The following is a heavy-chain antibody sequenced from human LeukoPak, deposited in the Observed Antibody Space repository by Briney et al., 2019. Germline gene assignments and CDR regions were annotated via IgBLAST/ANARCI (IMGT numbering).Heavy chain of an antibody. D-gene: IGHD2/OR15-2a*01. Sequence: KSSETLSLTCAVSGGSISSYYWGWIRQPPGKGLEWIGYIHYRGSTNYNPSLKSRVTMSVDTSKNQFSLNLSSVTAADTAVYYCARYSTSNLYHYYGMDVWGQGTTVTVSS. CDR3: ARYSTSNLYHYYGMDV. V-gene: IGHV4-59*01. J-gene: IGHJ6*02. CDR2: IHYRGST. CDR1: GGSISSYY.